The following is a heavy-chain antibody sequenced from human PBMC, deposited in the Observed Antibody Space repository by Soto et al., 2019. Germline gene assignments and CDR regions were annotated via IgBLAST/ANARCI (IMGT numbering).Heavy chain of an antibody. J-gene: IGHJ4*02. Sequence: QVQLVQSGAEVKKPGSSVKVSCKASGGTFSSYAISWVRQAPGQGLEWMGGIIPIFGTANYAQKFQGRVTITADESTSTAYMELSSLRSEDPAVYYCAREGGREYYDSSGPPDYWGQGTLVTVSS. D-gene: IGHD3-22*01. CDR1: GGTFSSYA. V-gene: IGHV1-69*01. CDR2: IIPIFGTA. CDR3: AREGGREYYDSSGPPDY.